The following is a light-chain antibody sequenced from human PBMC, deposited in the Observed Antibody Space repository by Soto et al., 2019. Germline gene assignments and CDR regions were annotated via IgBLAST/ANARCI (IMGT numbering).Light chain of an antibody. V-gene: IGKV3-20*01. J-gene: IGKJ1*01. CDR1: QSVRNSY. CDR2: GAS. CDR3: QQYGSSPWT. Sequence: DIVLTQSPCTLSLSPGERATLSCRASQSVRNSYLAWYQQKPGQAPRLLIYGASSRATGIPDRFSGSGSGTDFTLTITRLEPEDFAVYYCQQYGSSPWTFGQGTKVEIK.